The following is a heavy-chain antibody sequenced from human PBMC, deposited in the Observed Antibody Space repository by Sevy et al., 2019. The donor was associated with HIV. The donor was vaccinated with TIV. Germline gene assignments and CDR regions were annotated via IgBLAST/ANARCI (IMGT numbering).Heavy chain of an antibody. V-gene: IGHV3-30*02. Sequence: GGSLRLSCAASGFTFSSYGMHWVRQAPGKGLEWVAFIRYDGSNKYYADSGKGRFTISRDNSKNTLYLQMNSLRAEDTAVYYCAKDSSIAAHSINYYYYYGMDVWGQGTTVTVSS. J-gene: IGHJ6*02. CDR3: AKDSSIAAHSINYYYYYGMDV. CDR1: GFTFSSYG. CDR2: IRYDGSNK. D-gene: IGHD6-6*01.